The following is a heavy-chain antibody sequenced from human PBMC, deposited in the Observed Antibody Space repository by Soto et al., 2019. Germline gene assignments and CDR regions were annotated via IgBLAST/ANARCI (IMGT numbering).Heavy chain of an antibody. Sequence: PGGSLRLSCAASGFSFDDYAMHWVRQGPGKGLEWVSSITWNSRIIGYADSVKGRFTIPRDNAKNFLYLQMNSLRTEDTALYYCARDWEVVSGNGAFDMWGQGTMVTVSS. CDR1: GFSFDDYA. J-gene: IGHJ3*02. CDR2: ITWNSRII. V-gene: IGHV3-9*01. CDR3: ARDWEVVSGNGAFDM. D-gene: IGHD6-19*01.